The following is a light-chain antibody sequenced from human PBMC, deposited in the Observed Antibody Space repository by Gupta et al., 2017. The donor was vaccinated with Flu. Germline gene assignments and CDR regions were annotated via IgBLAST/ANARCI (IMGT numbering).Light chain of an antibody. CDR1: QNVNTN. CDR3: QQYDDWPLIT. J-gene: IGKJ5*01. V-gene: IGKV3-15*01. CDR2: AAS. Sequence: ERATLSCAASQNVNTNLAWYQQKPGQAPRLLIYAASLRATGIPVRFSGSGSRTNFTLTISSLQSEDFVLYFCQQYDDWPLITFGRGTRLEIK.